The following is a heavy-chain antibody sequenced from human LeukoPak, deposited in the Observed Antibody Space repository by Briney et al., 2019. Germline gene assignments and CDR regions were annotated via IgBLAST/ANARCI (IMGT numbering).Heavy chain of an antibody. V-gene: IGHV4-38-2*01. Sequence: SETLSLTCAVSGYSISSGYYWSWIRQSPGKGLEWIATINHSGETYYNPSLKSRATISVDTSKNQFSLKLSSVTAAGTAVYYCARYTANRSGYSFDFWGQGTLVTVPS. CDR2: INHSGET. J-gene: IGHJ4*02. D-gene: IGHD3-22*01. CDR1: GYSISSGYY. CDR3: ARYTANRSGYSFDF.